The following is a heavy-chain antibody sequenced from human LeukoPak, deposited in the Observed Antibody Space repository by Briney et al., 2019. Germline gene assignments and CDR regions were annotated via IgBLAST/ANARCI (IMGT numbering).Heavy chain of an antibody. J-gene: IGHJ4*02. CDR3: ARDFAGGFDY. CDR2: ISTGGGSI. D-gene: IGHD2-15*01. Sequence: GGSLRLSCAASGFTFTGYEMNWVRQAPGKGLEWVSYISTGGGSISYAHSVKGRFTISRDNAKNSLYLQMNSLRAEDTALYYCARDFAGGFDYWGQGPLVTVSS. V-gene: IGHV3-48*03. CDR1: GFTFTGYE.